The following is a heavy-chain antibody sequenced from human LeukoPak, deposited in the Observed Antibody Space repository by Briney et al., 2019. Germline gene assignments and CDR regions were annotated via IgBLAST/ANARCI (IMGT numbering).Heavy chain of an antibody. J-gene: IGHJ5*02. CDR3: ARSPVNRGAARASGRLVNWFDP. V-gene: IGHV1-8*03. CDR2: MNPNSGNT. Sequence: ASVKVSCKASGYTFTSYDINWVRQATGQGLEWMGWMNPNSGNTGYAQRFQGRVTITRNTSISTAYMELSSLRSEDTAVYYCARSPVNRGAARASGRLVNWFDPWGQGTLVTVSS. D-gene: IGHD6-13*01. CDR1: GYTFTSYD.